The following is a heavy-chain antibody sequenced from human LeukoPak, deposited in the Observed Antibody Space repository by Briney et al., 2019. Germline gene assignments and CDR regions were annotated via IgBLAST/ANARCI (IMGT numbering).Heavy chain of an antibody. CDR1: GFTFSSYG. Sequence: GGSLRLSCAASGFTFSSYGMHWVRQAPGKGLEWVAFIRYDGSNKYYADSVKGRFTISRDNSKNTLYLQMNSLRAEDTAVYYCAKGGLTAMAPKGAFDIWSQGTMVTVSS. J-gene: IGHJ3*02. D-gene: IGHD5-18*01. V-gene: IGHV3-30*02. CDR3: AKGGLTAMAPKGAFDI. CDR2: IRYDGSNK.